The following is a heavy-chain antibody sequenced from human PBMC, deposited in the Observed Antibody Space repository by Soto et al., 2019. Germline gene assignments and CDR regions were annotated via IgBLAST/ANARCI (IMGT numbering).Heavy chain of an antibody. V-gene: IGHV3-30*18. CDR3: AKDLSAGVTATFDY. J-gene: IGHJ4*02. CDR2: ISYDGSNK. D-gene: IGHD5-18*01. CDR1: GFTFSSYG. Sequence: PGGSLRLSCAASGFTFSSYGMHWVRQAPGKGLEWVAAISYDGSNKYYADSVKGRFTSSRDNSKNTLHLQMNSLRAEDTAVYYCAKDLSAGVTATFDYWGQGTLVTVSS.